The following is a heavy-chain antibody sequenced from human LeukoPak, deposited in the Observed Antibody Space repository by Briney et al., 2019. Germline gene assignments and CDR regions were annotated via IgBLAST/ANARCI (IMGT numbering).Heavy chain of an antibody. Sequence: SETLSLTCTVSGGSISTYYWTWIRQPAGEGLEWIGRIDTSGRTNYNPSLKSRVTMSLDTSKNQFSLMLSSVTAADTAVYYCARVTYYDFWSGSPLFNYWGQGTLVTVSS. V-gene: IGHV4-4*07. J-gene: IGHJ4*02. D-gene: IGHD3-3*01. CDR1: GGSISTYY. CDR2: IDTSGRT. CDR3: ARVTYYDFWSGSPLFNY.